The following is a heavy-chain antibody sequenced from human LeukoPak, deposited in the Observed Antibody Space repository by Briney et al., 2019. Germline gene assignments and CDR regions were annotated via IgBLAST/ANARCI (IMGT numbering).Heavy chain of an antibody. V-gene: IGHV4-4*07. D-gene: IGHD3-22*01. CDR2: IYTSGST. CDR3: ARVGHYYDSSGYSDAFDI. Sequence: SETLSLTCTVSGGSISSYYWSWIRQPAGKGLEWIGRIYTSGSTNYNPSLKSRVTISVDTSKNQFSLKLSSVTAADTAVYYCARVGHYYDSSGYSDAFDIWGQGTMVTVSS. CDR1: GGSISSYY. J-gene: IGHJ3*02.